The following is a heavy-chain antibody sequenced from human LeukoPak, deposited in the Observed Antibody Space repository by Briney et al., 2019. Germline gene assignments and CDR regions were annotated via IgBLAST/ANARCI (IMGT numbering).Heavy chain of an antibody. CDR1: GYTFTSYG. Sequence: ASVKVSCKASGYTFTSYGISWVRQAPGKGLEWMGGFDPEDGETIYAQKFQGRVTMTEDTSTDTAYMELSSLRSEDTAVYYCATDLVVPAAHPFDYWGQGTLVTVSS. V-gene: IGHV1-24*01. J-gene: IGHJ4*02. CDR2: FDPEDGET. CDR3: ATDLVVPAAHPFDY. D-gene: IGHD2-2*01.